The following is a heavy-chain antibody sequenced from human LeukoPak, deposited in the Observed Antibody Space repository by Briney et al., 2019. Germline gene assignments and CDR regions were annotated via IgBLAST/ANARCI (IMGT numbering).Heavy chain of an antibody. CDR3: ARDRRGFDY. Sequence: GGSLRLSCAVSGIALSNYGMSWVRQAPGKGLEWVSYISSSSSTIYYADSVKGRFTISRDNAKNSLYLQMNSLRAEDTAVYYCARDRRGFDYWGQGTLVTVSS. CDR1: GIALSNYG. V-gene: IGHV3-48*04. J-gene: IGHJ4*02. D-gene: IGHD3-10*01. CDR2: ISSSSSTI.